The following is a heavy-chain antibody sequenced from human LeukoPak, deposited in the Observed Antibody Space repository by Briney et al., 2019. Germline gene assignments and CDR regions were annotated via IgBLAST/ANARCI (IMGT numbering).Heavy chain of an antibody. V-gene: IGHV4-61*09. Sequence: PSETLSLTCTVSGGSISSGSYYWTWIRQPAGKGLEWIGHLYTSGTTSYNPSLQSRVTISADTSKHQFSMRLTSVTAADTAVYYCARAGGSVGWYGTIDSWGQGTLVTVSS. D-gene: IGHD6-19*01. CDR2: LYTSGTT. CDR3: ARAGGSVGWYGTIDS. J-gene: IGHJ4*02. CDR1: GGSISSGSYY.